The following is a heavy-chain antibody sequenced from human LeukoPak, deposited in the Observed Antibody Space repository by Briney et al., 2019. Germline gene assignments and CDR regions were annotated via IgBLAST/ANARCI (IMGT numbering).Heavy chain of an antibody. D-gene: IGHD2-2*01. J-gene: IGHJ5*02. Sequence: SETLSLTCAVYGGSFSGYYWSWIRQPPGKGLEWIGEINHSGSTNYNPSLKSRVTISVDTSKNQFSLKLSSVTAADTAVYYCARDHCSSTSCYLRLNRGWFDPWGQGTLVTVSS. CDR3: ARDHCSSTSCYLRLNRGWFDP. CDR2: INHSGST. V-gene: IGHV4-34*01. CDR1: GGSFSGYY.